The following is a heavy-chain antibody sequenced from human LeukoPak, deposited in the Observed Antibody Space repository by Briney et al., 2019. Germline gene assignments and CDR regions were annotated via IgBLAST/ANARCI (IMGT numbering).Heavy chain of an antibody. CDR2: IGSNGGST. J-gene: IGHJ4*02. D-gene: IGHD3-9*01. CDR3: VKEEVGYHAILTGYYSSYYFDY. CDR1: GFTFSTYA. V-gene: IGHV3-64D*06. Sequence: GGSLRLSCSASGFTFSTYAMHWVRQAPGKGLEYVSTIGSNGGSTYYADSVKGRFTISRDNSKNTLYLQMSSLRAEDTALYYCVKEEVGYHAILTGYYSSYYFDYWGQGTPVTVSS.